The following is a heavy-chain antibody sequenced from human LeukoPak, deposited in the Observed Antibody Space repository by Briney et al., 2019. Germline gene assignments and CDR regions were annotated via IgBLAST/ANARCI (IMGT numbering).Heavy chain of an antibody. CDR3: ARDYGDYSSGY. Sequence: SETLSLTCTVSGGSISSYYWSWIRQPPGKGLEWIGYIYYSGSTNYNPSLKSRVTMSLDTSKNQFSLKLNSVTAADTAVYYCARDYGDYSSGYWGQGTLVSVSS. J-gene: IGHJ4*02. D-gene: IGHD4-17*01. V-gene: IGHV4-59*12. CDR1: GGSISSYY. CDR2: IYYSGST.